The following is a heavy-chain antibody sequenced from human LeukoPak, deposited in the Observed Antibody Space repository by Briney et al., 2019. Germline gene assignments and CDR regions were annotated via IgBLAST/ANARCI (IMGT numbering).Heavy chain of an antibody. CDR2: IYHSGST. V-gene: IGHV4-30-2*01. Sequence: SETLSLTCTVSGGSISSGGYYWSWIRQPPGKGLEWIGYIYHSGSTYYNPSLKSRVTISVDRSKNQFSLKLSSVTAADTAVYYCARALGGSPFDPWGQGTLVTVSS. CDR3: ARALGGSPFDP. CDR1: GGSISSGGYY. D-gene: IGHD3-16*01. J-gene: IGHJ5*02.